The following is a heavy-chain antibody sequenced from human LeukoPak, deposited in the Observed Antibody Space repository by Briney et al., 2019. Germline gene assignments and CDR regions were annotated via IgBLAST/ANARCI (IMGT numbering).Heavy chain of an antibody. V-gene: IGHV7-4-1*02. Sequence: GASVKVSCKASGYTFTTYAMTRVRQAPGQGLEWMGWINTNIGNATYAQAFPGRFVFSLDTSDSTAYLQISSLKAEATALYYCAVSRSSGCFHSWGQGTPVSASS. D-gene: IGHD3-3*02. CDR1: GYTFTTYA. CDR3: AVSRSSGCFHS. CDR2: INTNIGNA. J-gene: IGHJ4*02.